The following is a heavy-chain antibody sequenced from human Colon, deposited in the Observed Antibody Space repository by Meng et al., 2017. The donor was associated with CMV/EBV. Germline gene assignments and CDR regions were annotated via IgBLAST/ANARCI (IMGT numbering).Heavy chain of an antibody. CDR2: ISANGDNT. Sequence: EVQLLGSGGGLVQPGGSLRLSCVASGFTFNTYPMHLVRQAPGKGLEHVSGISANGDNTPYASSVKDRFIVSRDNLKNTLYLQMGSLRPDDTGVYYCARVVSGDFDYWGQGTLVTVSS. CDR3: ARVVSGDFDY. D-gene: IGHD3-10*01. CDR1: GFTFNTYP. V-gene: IGHV3-64*01. J-gene: IGHJ4*02.